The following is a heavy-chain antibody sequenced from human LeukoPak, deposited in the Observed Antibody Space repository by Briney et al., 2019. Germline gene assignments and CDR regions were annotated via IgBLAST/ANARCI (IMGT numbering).Heavy chain of an antibody. CDR2: ITGTGSQFDDV. Sequence: GGSLRLSCAASGFKFSVYSMNWVRQALGSGLEWVSRITGTGSQFDDVDYADSVRGRFTISRDNAKDSLFLEMSGLRVEDTGIYFCARETGFADAFDFWGRGTLVTVSS. CDR3: ARETGFADAFDF. V-gene: IGHV3-21*03. CDR1: GFKFSVYS. J-gene: IGHJ3*01.